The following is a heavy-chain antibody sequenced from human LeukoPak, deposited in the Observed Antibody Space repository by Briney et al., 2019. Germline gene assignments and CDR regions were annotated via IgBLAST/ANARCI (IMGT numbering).Heavy chain of an antibody. D-gene: IGHD4-17*01. Sequence: GGSLRLSCAASGFTFSSYSMNRVRQAPGKGLEWVSSISSSSSYIYYADSVKGRFTISRDNAKNSLYLQMNSLRAEDTAVYYCARGIYGDYVFYYYYGMDVWGQGTTVTVSS. CDR3: ARGIYGDYVFYYYYGMDV. V-gene: IGHV3-21*01. CDR1: GFTFSSYS. J-gene: IGHJ6*02. CDR2: ISSSSSYI.